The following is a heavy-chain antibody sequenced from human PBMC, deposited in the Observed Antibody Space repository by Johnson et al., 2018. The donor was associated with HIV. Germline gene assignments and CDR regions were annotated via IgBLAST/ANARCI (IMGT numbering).Heavy chain of an antibody. CDR3: ARDKGWGTFDI. J-gene: IGHJ3*02. CDR2: IYRGGDT. D-gene: IGHD3-16*01. V-gene: IGHV3-66*01. CDR1: GFTVSKKY. Sequence: VQLVESGGTLVQPGGSLRLSCAASGFTVSKKYMSWVRQAPGKGLEWVSGIYRGGDTDYADPLTGRFTISRDNAKNSLYLQMNSLSAEDTAVYYCARDKGWGTFDIWGQGTMVTVSS.